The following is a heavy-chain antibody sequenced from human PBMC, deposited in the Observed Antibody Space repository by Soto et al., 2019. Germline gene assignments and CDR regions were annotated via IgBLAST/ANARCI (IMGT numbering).Heavy chain of an antibody. CDR1: GGSISSGGYY. Sequence: QVQLQESGPGLVKPSQTLSLTCTVSGGSISSGGYYWSWIRQHPGKGLEWIGYIYYSGSTYYNPSLKCRVTISVDSSKNQFSLKLSSVTAADTAVYYCARDEAAALYYYGMDVWGQGTTVTVSS. CDR3: ARDEAAALYYYGMDV. V-gene: IGHV4-31*03. D-gene: IGHD6-13*01. CDR2: IYYSGST. J-gene: IGHJ6*02.